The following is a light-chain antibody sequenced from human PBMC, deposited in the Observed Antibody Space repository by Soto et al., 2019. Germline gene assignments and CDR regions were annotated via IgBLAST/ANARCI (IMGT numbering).Light chain of an antibody. CDR3: QQYTNWPYT. CDR2: GAS. V-gene: IGKV3-15*01. J-gene: IGKJ2*01. Sequence: EIVMTQSPATLSVSPGERASLSCRASQSVGSNLAWNQQTAGQAPRLLIYGASTRATGIPARFSGSGSGTEFTLIISSLQSEDFAVYSCQQYTNWPYTFGQGTKLEIK. CDR1: QSVGSN.